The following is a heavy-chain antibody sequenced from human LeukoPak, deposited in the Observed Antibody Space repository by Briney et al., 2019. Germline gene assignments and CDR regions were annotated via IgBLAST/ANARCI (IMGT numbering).Heavy chain of an antibody. Sequence: ASVKVSCKASGYTLTSYGISWVRQAPGQGLEWMGWISAYNGNTNYAQKLQGRVSMTTDTSTSTAYMELRGLRSDDTAVYYCARDLYYDFWSGYSLGDVWGQGTTVTVSS. CDR2: ISAYNGNT. J-gene: IGHJ6*02. D-gene: IGHD3-3*01. V-gene: IGHV1-18*01. CDR1: GYTLTSYG. CDR3: ARDLYYDFWSGYSLGDV.